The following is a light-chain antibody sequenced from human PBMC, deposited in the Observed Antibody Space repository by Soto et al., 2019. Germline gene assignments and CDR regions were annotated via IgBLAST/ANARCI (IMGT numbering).Light chain of an antibody. CDR2: DVS. V-gene: IGKV1-5*01. CDR3: QQYDSFWTM. J-gene: IGKJ1*01. CDR1: QTINNR. Sequence: DIHMTQSPSTLSASVRDRVTIPCRSSQTINNRLAWYQQKPWKAPKLLIYDVSTLESGVPSRFSGSGSGTEFTLTISSLQPDDFATYYCQQYDSFWTMFGQGPKVDIK.